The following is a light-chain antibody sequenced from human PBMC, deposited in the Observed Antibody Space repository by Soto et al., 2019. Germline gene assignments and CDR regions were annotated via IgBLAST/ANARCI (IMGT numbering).Light chain of an antibody. Sequence: DIQMTQSPSTLSASVGDRVTITCRASQSVSNWLAWYQQKPGKAPKLLIYDASGLESGVPSRFSGSGSGTEFTLTISSLQPDDFATYYCQQYNSYSQTFGQGTKLDIK. CDR1: QSVSNW. CDR2: DAS. V-gene: IGKV1-5*01. CDR3: QQYNSYSQT. J-gene: IGKJ1*01.